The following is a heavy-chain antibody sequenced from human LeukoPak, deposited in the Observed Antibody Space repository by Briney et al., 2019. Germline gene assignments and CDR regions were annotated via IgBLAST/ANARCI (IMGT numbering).Heavy chain of an antibody. CDR2: IYYSGST. Sequence: SETLSLTCTVSGGSISSYYWSWIRQPPGKGPEWIGYIYYSGSTNYNPSLKSRVTISVDTSKNQFSLKLSSVTAADTAVYYCARHPSYYDRIDYWGQGTLVTVSS. CDR3: ARHPSYYDRIDY. D-gene: IGHD3-22*01. CDR1: GGSISSYY. J-gene: IGHJ4*02. V-gene: IGHV4-59*08.